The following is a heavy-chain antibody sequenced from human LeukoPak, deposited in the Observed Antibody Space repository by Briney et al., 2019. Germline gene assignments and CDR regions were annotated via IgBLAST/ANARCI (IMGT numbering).Heavy chain of an antibody. CDR3: APGYDILTGYYRRGAFDY. V-gene: IGHV3-30*02. Sequence: PGGSLRLSCAASGFTFSIYGMHWVRQAPCKGLEWVAFIRYDGSNKYYAHSVKGRFTISRDNPKNTLYLQMNSLRAEDTAVYYCAPGYDILTGYYRRGAFDYWGQGTLVTVSS. J-gene: IGHJ4*02. CDR1: GFTFSIYG. CDR2: IRYDGSNK. D-gene: IGHD3-9*01.